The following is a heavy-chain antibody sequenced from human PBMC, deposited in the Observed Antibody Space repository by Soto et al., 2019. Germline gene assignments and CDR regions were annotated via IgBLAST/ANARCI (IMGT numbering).Heavy chain of an antibody. CDR2: IYYNGNT. CDR1: GGSITNHY. CDR3: TRANWYSEY. J-gene: IGHJ4*02. V-gene: IGHV4-59*11. D-gene: IGHD7-27*01. Sequence: QVQLQESGPGLVKPSETLSLTCTVSGGSITNHYWSWIRQPPGKGLEWIGYIYYNGNTNYNPSLKSQFTMSEDTSRTQTSLKLPTVTPANTAVYYCTRANWYSEYGAQEPLVTVSS.